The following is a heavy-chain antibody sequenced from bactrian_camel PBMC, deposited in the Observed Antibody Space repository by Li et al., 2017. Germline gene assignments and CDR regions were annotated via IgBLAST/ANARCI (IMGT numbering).Heavy chain of an antibody. J-gene: IGHJ6*01. CDR1: GYRYSPVC. Sequence: HVQLVESGGGSVQSGGSLKLSCAASGYRYSPVCIGWFRQSLGKERKGVAAIDSDGLTTYADSVKGRFTISKDSAKNTLYLQLDSLKTEDTAMYYCARDPYDKLPNYGLGEGPSFGYWGQRTQVTVS. D-gene: IGHD5*01. CDR3: ARDPYDKLPNYGLGEGPSFGY. CDR2: IDSDGLTT. V-gene: IGHV3S1*01.